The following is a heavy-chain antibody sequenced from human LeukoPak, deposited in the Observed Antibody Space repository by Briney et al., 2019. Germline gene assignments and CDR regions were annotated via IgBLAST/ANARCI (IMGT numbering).Heavy chain of an antibody. CDR2: INHSGST. D-gene: IGHD3-22*01. V-gene: IGHV4-34*01. Sequence: SETLSLTCAVYGGSFSGYYWSWIRQPPGKGLEWIGEINHSGSTNYNPSLKSRVTISVDTSKNQFSLKLSSVTAADTAVYYCAREMGYYDSSGFFDYWGQGTLVTVSS. J-gene: IGHJ4*02. CDR1: GGSFSGYY. CDR3: AREMGYYDSSGFFDY.